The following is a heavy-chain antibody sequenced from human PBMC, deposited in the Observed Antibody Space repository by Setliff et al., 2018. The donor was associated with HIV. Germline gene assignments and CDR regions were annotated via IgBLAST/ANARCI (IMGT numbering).Heavy chain of an antibody. CDR3: ARDQKGYSYGYFDS. D-gene: IGHD5-18*01. J-gene: IGHJ4*02. CDR2: MHTSGNT. CDR1: GDSISGYY. Sequence: SETLSLTCTSSGDSISGYYWSWIRQPAGKGLEWIGRMHTSGNTNYNPSLKSRVTMSVDTSKNPFSLRLSSVTAADTAVYYCARDQKGYSYGYFDSWGQGTLVTVSS. V-gene: IGHV4-4*07.